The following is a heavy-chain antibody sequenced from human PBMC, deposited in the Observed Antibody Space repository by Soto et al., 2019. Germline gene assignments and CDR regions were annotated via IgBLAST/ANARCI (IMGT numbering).Heavy chain of an antibody. V-gene: IGHV3-43*01. CDR2: ISWDGGST. CDR3: AKALGEGDTAMESIYYGMDV. J-gene: IGHJ6*02. CDR1: GFTFDDYT. D-gene: IGHD5-18*01. Sequence: QPGGSLRLSCAASGFTFDDYTMHWVRQAPGKGLEWVSLISWDGGSTYYADSVKGRFTISRDNSKNSLYLQMNSLRTEDTALYYCAKALGEGDTAMESIYYGMDVWGQGTTVTVSS.